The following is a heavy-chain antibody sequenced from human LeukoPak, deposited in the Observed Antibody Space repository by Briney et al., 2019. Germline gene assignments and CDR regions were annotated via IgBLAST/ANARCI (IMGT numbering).Heavy chain of an antibody. V-gene: IGHV6-1*01. CDR2: TYYRSRWYN. J-gene: IGHJ4*02. CDR1: GDSVSGDSAA. Sequence: SQTLSLTCAISGDSVSGDSAAWNWIRQSPSRGLEWLGRTYYRSRWYNDYAVSVKSRIIINPDTSKNHFSLQLNSVTPEDTAVYYCAREGGRNWWFDYWGQGTLVTVSS. D-gene: IGHD2-8*02. CDR3: AREGGRNWWFDY.